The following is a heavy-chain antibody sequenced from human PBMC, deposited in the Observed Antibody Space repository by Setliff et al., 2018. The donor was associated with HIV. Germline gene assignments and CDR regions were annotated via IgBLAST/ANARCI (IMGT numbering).Heavy chain of an antibody. CDR1: GFSFSNFW. V-gene: IGHV3-7*01. J-gene: IGHJ4*02. CDR3: AKFRNRDLDY. D-gene: IGHD1-1*01. CDR2: ISTDGSNK. Sequence: VSGFSFSNFWMSWVRQTPGKGLESLAIISTDGSNKQYLNSVRGRFTISRDNAKNSLFLQMDNLRVEDTGIYFCAKFRNRDLDYWGQGTPVTVSS.